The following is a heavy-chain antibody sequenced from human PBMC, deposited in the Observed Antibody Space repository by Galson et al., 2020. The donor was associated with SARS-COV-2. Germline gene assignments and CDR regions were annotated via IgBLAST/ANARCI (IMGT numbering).Heavy chain of an antibody. CDR2: IYHDGTT. J-gene: IGHJ4*02. D-gene: IGHD4-17*01. V-gene: IGHV4-38-2*02. Sequence: SETLSLTCKVSGHSVSSGYYWGWIRQPPGKGLEWVGTIYHDGTTYHNPSLNSRVTISVDTSKNQFSLNMRSVTAADTAVYHCARTSDAGDYAAAFLIWGQGTLVTVSS. CDR3: ARTSDAGDYAAAFLI. CDR1: GHSVSSGYY.